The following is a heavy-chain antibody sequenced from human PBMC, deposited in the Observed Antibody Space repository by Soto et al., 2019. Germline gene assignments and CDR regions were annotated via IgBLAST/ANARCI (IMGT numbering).Heavy chain of an antibody. D-gene: IGHD2-2*01. CDR2: MAYDGSNI. CDR1: GFTFSSYG. Sequence: QVQLVESGGGVVQPGRSLRLSCVASGFTFSSYGMHWVRQAPGKGLEWVAVMAYDGSNIYYADSVKGRFTISRDNSKKTLQLQMNSLRAEDTAVHYCANDNCNSTGCYRVCDWFVPWGQGTLVTVSS. V-gene: IGHV3-30*18. CDR3: ANDNCNSTGCYRVCDWFVP. J-gene: IGHJ5*02.